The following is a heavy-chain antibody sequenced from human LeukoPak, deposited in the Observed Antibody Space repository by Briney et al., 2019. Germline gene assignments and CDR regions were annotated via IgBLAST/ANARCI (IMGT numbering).Heavy chain of an antibody. D-gene: IGHD2-2*01. CDR3: ARDAMPGGPHGY. CDR2: ISAYNGNT. CDR1: GCSFSIYA. Sequence: ASVKVTLKCAGCSFSIYAISRVRQAPGQGLELMGWISAYNGNTNYAQKHQGRVNMTTDASTSTDYRELRSLRSDDTAVYYWARDAMPGGPHGYWGQGTLVTVSS. V-gene: IGHV1-18*01. J-gene: IGHJ4*02.